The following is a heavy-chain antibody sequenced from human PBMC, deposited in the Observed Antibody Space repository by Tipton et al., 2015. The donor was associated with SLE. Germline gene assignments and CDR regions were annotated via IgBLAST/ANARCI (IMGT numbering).Heavy chain of an antibody. CDR2: IRSKANSYGT. CDR1: GFTFSGSA. Sequence: SLRLSCAASGFTFSGSAMHWVRQASGKGLEWVGRIRSKANSYGTAYAASVKGRFTISRDDSKNTAYLQMNSLKTEDTAVYYCTMPPGGTVSVDYWGQGTLVTVSS. V-gene: IGHV3-73*01. J-gene: IGHJ4*02. CDR3: TMPPGGTVSVDY. D-gene: IGHD3-16*01.